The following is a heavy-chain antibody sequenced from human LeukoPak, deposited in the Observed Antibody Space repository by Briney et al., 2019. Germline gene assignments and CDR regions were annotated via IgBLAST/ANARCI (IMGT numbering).Heavy chain of an antibody. V-gene: IGHV4-39*01. J-gene: IGHJ5*02. D-gene: IGHD3-10*01. CDR1: GASISRTNYY. CDR2: FYYSGST. Sequence: SETLSLTCTVSGASISRTNYYWGWTRQPPGKGLEWIGSFYYSGSTYYNASLKSRVTISVDTSKNQFSLKLSSVTAADTAVYYCARHHPSIMVRGVIIKLDPWGQGTLVTVSS. CDR3: ARHHPSIMVRGVIIKLDP.